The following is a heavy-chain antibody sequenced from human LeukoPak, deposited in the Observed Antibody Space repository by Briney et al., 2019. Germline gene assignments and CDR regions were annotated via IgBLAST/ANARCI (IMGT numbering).Heavy chain of an antibody. CDR1: GFTFSDYY. J-gene: IGHJ4*02. V-gene: IGHV3-11*01. D-gene: IGHD2-21*01. CDR2: ISSGGSTI. Sequence: PRGALRLSCAASGFTFSDYYMSSIRQAPGERLEWVSYISSGGSTIYYADSVKGRFTISRDNAKNSLYLQMNSLRAADTAVYYCARHLVVATYDYWGQGTLVTVSS. CDR3: ARHLVVATYDY.